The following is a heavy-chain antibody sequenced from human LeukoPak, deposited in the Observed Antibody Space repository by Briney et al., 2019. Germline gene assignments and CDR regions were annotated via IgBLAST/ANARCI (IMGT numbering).Heavy chain of an antibody. CDR3: TTSTTLTTY. V-gene: IGHV3-15*01. CDR1: GFTFSNAW. D-gene: IGHD4-11*01. CDR2: IKSKTDGGTT. J-gene: IGHJ4*02. Sequence: GGSLRLSCAASGFTFSNAWMSWVRQAPGKGREWVGRIKSKTDGGTTDYAAPVKDSFTISRDDSKNTLYLQMNRLRTEDAAVYYCTTSTTLTTYWGQGTLVTVSS.